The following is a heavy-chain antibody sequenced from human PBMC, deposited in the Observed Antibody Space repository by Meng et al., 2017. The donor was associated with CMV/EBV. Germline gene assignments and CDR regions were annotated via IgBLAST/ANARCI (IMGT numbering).Heavy chain of an antibody. CDR2: ITSGSSST. J-gene: IGHJ5*02. Sequence: GGSLRLSCAASGFTFSTYSMNWVRQAPGKGLEWVSYITSGSSSTYYADSVKGRFSISRDNGKNSLSLHMTSLRGEDTAVYYCARDIGLSQQWQSNDWFDPWGQGTLVTVSS. V-gene: IGHV3-48*04. CDR1: GFTFSTYS. CDR3: ARDIGLSQQWQSNDWFDP. D-gene: IGHD6-19*01.